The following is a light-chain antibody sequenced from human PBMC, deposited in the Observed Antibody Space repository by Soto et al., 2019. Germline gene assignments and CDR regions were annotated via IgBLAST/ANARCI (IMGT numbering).Light chain of an antibody. V-gene: IGKV1-5*03. J-gene: IGKJ1*01. CDR2: KAS. CDR1: QTISSW. CDR3: QHYNSYSEA. Sequence: DIQMTQSPSTLSASVGDRVTMAFRASQTISSWLAWYQQKPGKAPKLLIYKASTLKSGVPSRFSGSGYGTEFTLTISSLQTDDFATYYCQHYNSYSEAFGQGTKVDIK.